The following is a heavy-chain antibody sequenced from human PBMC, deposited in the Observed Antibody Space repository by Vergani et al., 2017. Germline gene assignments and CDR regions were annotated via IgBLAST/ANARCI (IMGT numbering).Heavy chain of an antibody. CDR3: AREYSSTSGRAFDF. D-gene: IGHD2-2*01. V-gene: IGHV3-21*05. Sequence: EVQLVESGGGLVKRGGSLRLSCAASGFTFSSYSMNWVRQAPGKGLEWVSFVSTGTKSKSYADSVKGRFTISRDSAKNSLYLQMDSLRAEDTAVYYCAREYSSTSGRAFDFWGQGTKVTVSS. CDR2: VSTGTKSK. J-gene: IGHJ3*01. CDR1: GFTFSSYS.